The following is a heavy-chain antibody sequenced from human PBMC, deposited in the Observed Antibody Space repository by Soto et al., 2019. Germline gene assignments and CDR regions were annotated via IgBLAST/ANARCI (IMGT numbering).Heavy chain of an antibody. Sequence: QGQLVQSGVEVKKPGASVKVSCKASGYTFTDDGISWVRPATGQGLEWMGWISAYNGNTSYAQNLQDRVTMTTDTTTSTAYMELRSLRSDDTAVYYCARDRSTHDYWGPGTLIAVSS. V-gene: IGHV1-18*01. CDR2: ISAYNGNT. CDR1: GYTFTDDG. D-gene: IGHD1-1*01. CDR3: ARDRSTHDY. J-gene: IGHJ4*02.